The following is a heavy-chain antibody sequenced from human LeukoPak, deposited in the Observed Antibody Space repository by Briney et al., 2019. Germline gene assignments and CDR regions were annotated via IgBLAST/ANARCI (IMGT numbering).Heavy chain of an antibody. V-gene: IGHV4-4*07. CDR2: IYTSGST. D-gene: IGHD4-11*01. CDR1: GGSISSYY. CDR3: ARESTVSGTARYLDF. J-gene: IGHJ4*02. Sequence: SETLSLTCTVSGGSISSYYWTWVRQPAGKGLEWIGRIYTSGSTNYSPSLKSRVTMSVDTSKNDFSLKLKSVTAADTAVYYCARESTVSGTARYLDFWGQGTLVTVSS.